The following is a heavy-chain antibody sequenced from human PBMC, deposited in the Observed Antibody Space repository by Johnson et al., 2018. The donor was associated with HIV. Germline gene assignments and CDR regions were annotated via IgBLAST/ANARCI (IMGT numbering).Heavy chain of an antibody. CDR3: ARVWSGSYYSNAFDI. CDR2: INWNGGST. J-gene: IGHJ3*02. V-gene: IGHV3-20*04. Sequence: VTLVESGGGVVRPGGSLRLSCAASGFTFDDYGMTWVRQAPGKGLEWVSGINWNGGSTGYADSVKVRFTISRDDAKNSLYLQMNSLRAEDTALYYCARVWSGSYYSNAFDIWGQGTMVTVSS. D-gene: IGHD1-26*01. CDR1: GFTFDDYG.